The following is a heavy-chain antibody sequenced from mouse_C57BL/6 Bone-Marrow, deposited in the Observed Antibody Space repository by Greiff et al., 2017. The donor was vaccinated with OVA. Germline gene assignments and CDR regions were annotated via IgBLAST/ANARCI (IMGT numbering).Heavy chain of an antibody. CDR1: GYTFTDYE. CDR3: TGREAYYYGSSPYYFDY. V-gene: IGHV1-15*01. CDR2: IDPETGGT. D-gene: IGHD1-1*01. Sequence: QVQLQQSGAELVRPGASVTLSCKASGYTFTDYEMHWVKQTPVHGLEWIGAIDPETGGTAYNQKFKGKAILTADKSSSTAYMELRSLTSEDSAVYYWTGREAYYYGSSPYYFDYWGQGTTLTVSS. J-gene: IGHJ2*01.